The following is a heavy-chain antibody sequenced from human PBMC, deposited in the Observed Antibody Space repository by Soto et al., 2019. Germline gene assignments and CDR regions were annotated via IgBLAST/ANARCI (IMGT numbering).Heavy chain of an antibody. CDR3: ARMMAVYTNYYYYYMDV. CDR1: SGSISSSNW. V-gene: IGHV4-4*02. D-gene: IGHD2-8*02. J-gene: IGHJ6*03. Sequence: LSLTCAVSSGSISSSNWWSWVRQPPGKGLEWIGEIYHSGSTNYNPSLKSRVTISVDKSKNQFSLKLSSVTAADTAVYYCARMMAVYTNYYYYYMDVWGKGTTVTVSS. CDR2: IYHSGST.